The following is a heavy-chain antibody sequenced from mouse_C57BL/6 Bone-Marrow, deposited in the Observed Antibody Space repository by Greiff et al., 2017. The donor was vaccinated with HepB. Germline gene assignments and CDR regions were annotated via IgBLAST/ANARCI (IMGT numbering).Heavy chain of an antibody. J-gene: IGHJ3*01. CDR2: IHPNSGST. V-gene: IGHV1-64*01. Sequence: QVQLQQPGAELVKPGASVKLSCKASGYTFTSYWMHWVKQRPGQGLEWIGMIHPNSGSTNYNEKFKSKATLTVDKSSSTAYMQLSSLTSEDSAVYYCARDGYSPWFAYWGQGTLVTVSA. CDR3: ARDGYSPWFAY. CDR1: GYTFTSYW. D-gene: IGHD2-3*01.